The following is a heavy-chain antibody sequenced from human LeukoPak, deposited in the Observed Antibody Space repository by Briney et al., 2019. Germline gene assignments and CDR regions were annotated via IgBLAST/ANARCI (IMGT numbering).Heavy chain of an antibody. CDR3: AREDAVSSDDAFDL. CDR1: GGTFSSYV. CDR2: IIPIFGTA. D-gene: IGHD6-19*01. Sequence: ASVKVSCKASGGTFSSYVISWVRQAPGQGLEWMGGIIPIFGTANYAQKFQGRVTITADEFTSTAYMELSSLRSEDTAMYYCAREDAVSSDDAFDLWGQGTMVTVS. V-gene: IGHV1-69*13. J-gene: IGHJ3*01.